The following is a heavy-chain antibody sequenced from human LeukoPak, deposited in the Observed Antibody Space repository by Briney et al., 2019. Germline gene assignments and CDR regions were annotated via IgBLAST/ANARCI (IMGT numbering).Heavy chain of an antibody. J-gene: IGHJ6*03. CDR3: ARVKQQLVLYYYYMDV. CDR1: GFTFSSYS. CDR2: ITSSSSYI. D-gene: IGHD6-13*01. Sequence: GGSLRLSCAASGFTFSSYSMNWVRQAPGKGLEWVSSITSSSSYIYYADSVKGRFTISRDNSKNSLYLQMNSLRAEDTAVYYCARVKQQLVLYYYYMDVWGKGTTVTVSS. V-gene: IGHV3-21*01.